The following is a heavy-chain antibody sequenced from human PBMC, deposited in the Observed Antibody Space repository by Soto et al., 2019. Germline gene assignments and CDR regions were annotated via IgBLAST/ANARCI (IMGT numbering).Heavy chain of an antibody. CDR3: ARGMGVVPASAFDP. Sequence: QVQLVQSGAEVKKPGSSVKVSCKASGGTFSSYTISWVRQAPGLELEWMGRIIPILGIANYAQKFQGRVTITADKSTSTAYMELSSLRSVATAVYYSARGMGVVPASAFDPWGQATLVTVSS. CDR2: IIPILGIA. D-gene: IGHD2-2*01. V-gene: IGHV1-69*02. J-gene: IGHJ5*02. CDR1: GGTFSSYT.